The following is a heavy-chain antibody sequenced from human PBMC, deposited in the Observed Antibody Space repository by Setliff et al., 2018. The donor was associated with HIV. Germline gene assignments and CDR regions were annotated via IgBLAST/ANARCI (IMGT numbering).Heavy chain of an antibody. CDR2: IDHTGSA. J-gene: IGHJ4*02. V-gene: IGHV4-34*01. D-gene: IGHD6-19*01. Sequence: KPSETLSLTCAVSGGSFSAYYWSWIRQSPHKGLEWIGEIDHTGSAYYNPSLISRATISVDTSKNRFSLKLSSVTAADTALYYCARGPRVFAAVVETPFAFWGQGTRVTVSA. CDR3: ARGPRVFAAVVETPFAF. CDR1: GGSFSAYY.